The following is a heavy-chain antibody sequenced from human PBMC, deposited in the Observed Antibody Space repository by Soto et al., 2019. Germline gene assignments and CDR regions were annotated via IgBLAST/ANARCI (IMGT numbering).Heavy chain of an antibody. V-gene: IGHV1-2*02. Sequence: DSVWVSCKTSGYIFTAYSMHWVRQAPGQGLEWLGWINPNSGDTIYAQKFKDRVTMTCDTSVSTAYLELSSLSSDDTALYYCAREASAVVSLDYWGQGTLVTVSS. D-gene: IGHD2-15*01. J-gene: IGHJ4*02. CDR2: INPNSGDT. CDR3: AREASAVVSLDY. CDR1: GYIFTAYS.